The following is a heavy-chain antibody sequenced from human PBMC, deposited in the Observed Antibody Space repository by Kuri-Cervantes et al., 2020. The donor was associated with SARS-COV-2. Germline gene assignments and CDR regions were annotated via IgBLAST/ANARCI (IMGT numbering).Heavy chain of an antibody. J-gene: IGHJ4*02. Sequence: GESLKISCAASGFTFSTYAMRWVRQAPGKGLECVAFIWYDEDNKYYADSVKGRFTISRDNSKNTLYLQMNTLRAEDTAVYYCGSGLLPHYWGQGTLVTVSS. V-gene: IGHV3-30*02. D-gene: IGHD3-22*01. CDR2: IWYDEDNK. CDR3: GSGLLPHY. CDR1: GFTFSTYA.